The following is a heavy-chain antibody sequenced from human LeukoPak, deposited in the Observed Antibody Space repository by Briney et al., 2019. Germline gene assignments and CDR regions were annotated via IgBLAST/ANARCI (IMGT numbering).Heavy chain of an antibody. D-gene: IGHD5-12*01. Sequence: ASVKVSCKASGYTFTSYYMHWVRQAPGQGLEWMGIINPSGGSTSYAQKFQGRVTMTRDMSTSTVYMELSSLRSEDTAVYYCARGRGLRYSGYDLGFDYWGQGTLVTVSS. CDR2: INPSGGST. CDR3: ARGRGLRYSGYDLGFDY. J-gene: IGHJ4*02. V-gene: IGHV1-46*01. CDR1: GYTFTSYY.